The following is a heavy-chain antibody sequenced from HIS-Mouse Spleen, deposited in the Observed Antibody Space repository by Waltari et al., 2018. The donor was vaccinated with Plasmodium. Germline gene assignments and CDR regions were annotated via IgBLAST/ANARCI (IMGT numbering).Heavy chain of an antibody. V-gene: IGHV3-7*01. D-gene: IGHD6-13*01. CDR2: IKQDGSEK. CDR3: ASSWYWYFDL. J-gene: IGHJ2*01. CDR1: GFSFSSDG. Sequence: EVQLLESVGGLVQPGCALSLSCAASGFSFSSDGMSWVRQAPGKGLEWVANIKQDGSEKYYVDSVKGRFTISRDNAKNSLYLQMNSLRAEDTAVYYCASSWYWYFDLWGRGTLVTVSS.